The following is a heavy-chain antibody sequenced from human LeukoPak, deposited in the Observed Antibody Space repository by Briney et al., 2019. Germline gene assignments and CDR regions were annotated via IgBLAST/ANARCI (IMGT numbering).Heavy chain of an antibody. CDR2: IYYSGST. V-gene: IGHV4-39*01. CDR3: ARHGYGDYPTTDY. Sequence: SETLSLTCTVSGGSISSSSYYWGWIRQPPGKGLEWIGSIYYSGSTYYNPSLKSRVTISVDTSKNQFSLKLSSVTAADTAVYYRARHGYGDYPTTDYWGQGTLVTVSS. J-gene: IGHJ4*02. D-gene: IGHD4-17*01. CDR1: GGSISSSSYY.